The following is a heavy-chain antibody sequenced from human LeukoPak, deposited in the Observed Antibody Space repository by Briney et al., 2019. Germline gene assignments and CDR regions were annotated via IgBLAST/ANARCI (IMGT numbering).Heavy chain of an antibody. CDR1: AFTFTNYA. D-gene: IGHD3-3*01. CDR3: AKEPSYDFWSGYWAV. CDR2: IGATDGLT. Sequence: GGSLRLSCAASAFTFTNYAMNWVRQAPGKGLEWVSVIGATDGLTYYADSVKGRFTISRDNSKNTLYLQMNSLRAEDTAVYYCAKEPSYDFWSGYWAVWGKGTTVTVSS. V-gene: IGHV3-23*01. J-gene: IGHJ6*04.